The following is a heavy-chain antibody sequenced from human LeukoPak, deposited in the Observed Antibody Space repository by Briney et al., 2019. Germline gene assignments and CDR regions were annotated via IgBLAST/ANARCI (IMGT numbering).Heavy chain of an antibody. CDR2: FDPEDGET. J-gene: IGHJ4*02. Sequence: ASAKVSCKVSGYTLTELSMHWVRQAPGKGLEWMGGFDPEDGETIYAQKFQGRVTMTEDTSTDTAYMELSSLRSEDTAVYYCAGGYYGSGSYYNFDYWGQGTLVTVSS. V-gene: IGHV1-24*01. CDR1: GYTLTELS. CDR3: AGGYYGSGSYYNFDY. D-gene: IGHD3-10*01.